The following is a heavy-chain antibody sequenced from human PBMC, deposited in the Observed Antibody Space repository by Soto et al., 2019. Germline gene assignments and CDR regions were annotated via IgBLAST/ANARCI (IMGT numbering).Heavy chain of an antibody. CDR1: GVTFRSFT. Sequence: GGSLRLSCAASGVTFRSFTMTWIRQAPGKGLEWVSTISSNSAYIYYTDALRGRFTISRDNAKNSLHLQMNSLRAEDTAVYYCTRDASRDSSARGWFDPWGPGTLVTVSS. CDR2: ISSNSAYI. D-gene: IGHD6-13*01. V-gene: IGHV3-21*01. CDR3: TRDASRDSSARGWFDP. J-gene: IGHJ5*02.